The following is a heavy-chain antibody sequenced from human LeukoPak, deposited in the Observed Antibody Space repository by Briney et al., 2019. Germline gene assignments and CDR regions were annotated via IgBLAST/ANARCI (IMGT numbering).Heavy chain of an antibody. CDR1: GIIFDSHA. V-gene: IGHV3-30-3*01. CDR3: AREVTVTGPDRKFDY. CDR2: ISYDGRYE. D-gene: IGHD3-9*01. J-gene: IGHJ4*02. Sequence: PGGSLRLSCAASGIIFDSHAMHWVHQPPGKGLEWVAVISYDGRYENYAESVRGRFTISRDNSRNTLYLQMNRLRDEDTAVYYCAREVTVTGPDRKFDYWGQGSQVTVTS.